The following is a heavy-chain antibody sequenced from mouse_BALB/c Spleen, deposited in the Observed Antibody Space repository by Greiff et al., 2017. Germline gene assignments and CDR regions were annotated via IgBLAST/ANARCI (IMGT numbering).Heavy chain of an antibody. V-gene: IGHV5-12-2*01. J-gene: IGHJ2*01. D-gene: IGHD3-2*01. CDR2: ISNGGGST. CDR3: ARHVDSSGSFDY. Sequence: EVQLVESGGGLVQPGGSLKLSCAASGFTFSSYTMSWVRQTPEKRLEWVAYISNGGGSTYYPDTVKGRFTISRDNAKNTLYLQMSSLKSEDTAMYYCARHVDSSGSFDYWGQGTTLTVSS. CDR1: GFTFSSYT.